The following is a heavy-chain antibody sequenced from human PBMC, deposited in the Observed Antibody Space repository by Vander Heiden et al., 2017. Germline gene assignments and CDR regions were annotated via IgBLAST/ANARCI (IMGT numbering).Heavy chain of an antibody. CDR3: ARPSRRHSGSYCVDY. D-gene: IGHD1-26*01. CDR2: IIPIFGTA. J-gene: IGHJ4*02. Sequence: QVQLVQSGAAVKKPGSSVKVSCKASRGTFSSYAISWVRQAPAQGLEWMGGIIPIFGTANYAQKFQGRVTITADKSTSTAYMELSSLRSEDTAVYYCARPSRRHSGSYCVDYWGQGTLVTVSS. V-gene: IGHV1-69*06. CDR1: RGTFSSYA.